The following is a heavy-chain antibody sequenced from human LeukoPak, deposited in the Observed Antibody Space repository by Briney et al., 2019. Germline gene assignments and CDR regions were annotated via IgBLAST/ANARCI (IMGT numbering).Heavy chain of an antibody. Sequence: SETLSLTCVVYGESFSGYYWTWIRQPPGKGLEWIGYIYYSGSTKYNPSLKSRVTISVDTSKNQFSLKLSSVTAADTAVYYCARERGRSYGSVPYYYFYMDVWGKGTTVTVSS. D-gene: IGHD5-18*01. CDR2: IYYSGST. CDR3: ARERGRSYGSVPYYYFYMDV. V-gene: IGHV4-59*01. CDR1: GESFSGYY. J-gene: IGHJ6*03.